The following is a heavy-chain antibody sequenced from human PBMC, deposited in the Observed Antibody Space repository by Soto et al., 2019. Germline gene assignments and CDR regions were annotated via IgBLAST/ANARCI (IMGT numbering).Heavy chain of an antibody. CDR3: TRVWNSGFYSYSAFDV. CDR1: GFTFSGYW. J-gene: IGHJ3*01. D-gene: IGHD6-25*01. CDR2: ISADGTET. V-gene: IGHV3-74*01. Sequence: EVQLVESGGGSVQPGGSLRLSCAASGFTFSGYWMHWVRQVPGRGLMWVSRISADGTETIYADSVGGRFPISRDNAKNTVYLQMNSLGAEDTAVYFCTRVWNSGFYSYSAFDVWGPGTMVSVSA.